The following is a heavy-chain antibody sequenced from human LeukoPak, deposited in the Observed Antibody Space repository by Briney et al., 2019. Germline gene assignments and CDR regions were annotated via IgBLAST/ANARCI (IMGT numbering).Heavy chain of an antibody. V-gene: IGHV3-23*01. J-gene: IGHJ4*02. CDR2: ISGSSGRP. D-gene: IGHD3-9*01. CDR3: AQASLRFFDWSPDS. CDR1: GFNVSSYA. Sequence: GGSLRLSCAASGFNVSSYAVSWVRQAPGKGLEWVSTISGSSGRPYYADSVRGRFTSSRDSSKNALSLQMNSLGAEDTAVYYCAQASLRFFDWSPDSWGQGTLVTVSS.